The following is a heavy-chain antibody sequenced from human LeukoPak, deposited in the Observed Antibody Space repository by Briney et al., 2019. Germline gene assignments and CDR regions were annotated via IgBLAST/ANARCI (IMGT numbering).Heavy chain of an antibody. D-gene: IGHD2-15*01. CDR2: IYYSGST. V-gene: IGHV4-59*08. CDR1: GGSISSYY. Sequence: SETLSLTCTVSGGSISSYYWSWIRQPPGKGLEWIGYIYYSGSTNYNPSLKSRVTISVDTSKNQLSLKLSSVTAADTAVYYCARGDGMVAARVFDYWGQGTLVTVSS. CDR3: ARGDGMVAARVFDY. J-gene: IGHJ4*02.